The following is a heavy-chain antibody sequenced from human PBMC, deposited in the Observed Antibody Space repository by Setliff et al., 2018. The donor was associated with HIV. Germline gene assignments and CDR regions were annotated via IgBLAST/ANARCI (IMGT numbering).Heavy chain of an antibody. CDR3: ARSDNKYSNYYYYYMDV. CDR2: ISGNSNYI. J-gene: IGHJ6*03. CDR1: GFTFSTYT. V-gene: IGHV3-21*01. D-gene: IGHD4-4*01. Sequence: GGSLRLSCAASGFTFSTYTMNWVRQAPGRGLEWVSSISGNSNYIYYADSVKGRFTISRDNSKNTLYLQMNSLRAEDTAVYYCARSDNKYSNYYYYYMDVWGKGTMVTVSS.